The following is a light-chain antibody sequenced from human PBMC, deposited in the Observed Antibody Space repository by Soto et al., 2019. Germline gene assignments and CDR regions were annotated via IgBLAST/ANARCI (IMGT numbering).Light chain of an antibody. J-gene: IGLJ3*02. Sequence: QLVLTQPPSASGTPGQRVTISCSGSSSNIGSNTVNWYQQLPGTAPKLLIYANSNRPSGVPDRFSGSKSGTSASLAITGLQAEDEADYYCQSYDSSLSAWVFGGGTKLTVL. CDR1: SSNIGSNT. CDR2: ANS. V-gene: IGLV1-40*01. CDR3: QSYDSSLSAWV.